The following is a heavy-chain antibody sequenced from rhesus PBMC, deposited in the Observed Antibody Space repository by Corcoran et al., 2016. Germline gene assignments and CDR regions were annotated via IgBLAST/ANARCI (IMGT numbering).Heavy chain of an antibody. J-gene: IGHJ4*01. CDR1: GYSISSGYG. D-gene: IGHD2-27*01. CDR2: IGGSSGST. Sequence: QVQLQESGPGLVKPSETLSLTCAVSGYSISSGYGWSWIRQPPGKGLEWIGYIGGSSGSTNYNPSLNSRVTISKGTSKTQFSLNLRSVTAADTAVYYCAREGACSGIYCSVNEVDYWGQGVLVTVSS. CDR3: AREGACSGIYCSVNEVDY. V-gene: IGHV4-127*01.